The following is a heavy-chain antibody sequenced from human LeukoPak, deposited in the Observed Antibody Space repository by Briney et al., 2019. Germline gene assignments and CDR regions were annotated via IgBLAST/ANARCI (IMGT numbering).Heavy chain of an antibody. V-gene: IGHV3-23*01. CDR1: GFTFGTCA. J-gene: IGHJ4*02. CDR2: IGPSGGTT. Sequence: QPGGSPGHPCAASGFTFGTCAMSWVRQAPGKGLEWVSVIGPSGGTTYSADSVKGRFTVSRDNSKNTLYLQMNSLRAEDTAVYYCAKDARGVPSPLDYWGQGTLVTVSS. CDR3: AKDARGVPSPLDY. D-gene: IGHD1-26*01.